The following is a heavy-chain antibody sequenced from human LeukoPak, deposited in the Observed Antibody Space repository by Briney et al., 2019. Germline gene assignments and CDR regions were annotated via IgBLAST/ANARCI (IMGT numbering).Heavy chain of an antibody. Sequence: ASVKVSCKASGYTFTSHGISWVRQAPGQGLEWMGWVSAYNGNTNYAQKLQGRVTMTTDTSTGTAYMELRSLRSDDTAVYYCARDITGTTDFWGQGTLVTVSS. V-gene: IGHV1-18*01. D-gene: IGHD1-20*01. CDR1: GYTFTSHG. J-gene: IGHJ4*02. CDR3: ARDITGTTDF. CDR2: VSAYNGNT.